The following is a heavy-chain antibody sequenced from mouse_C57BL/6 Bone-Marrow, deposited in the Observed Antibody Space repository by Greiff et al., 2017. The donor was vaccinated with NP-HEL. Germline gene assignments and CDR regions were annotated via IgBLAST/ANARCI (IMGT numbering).Heavy chain of an antibody. CDR3: ASLLAY. V-gene: IGHV5-12*01. Sequence: EVKVEESGGGLVQPGGSLKLSCAASGFTFSDYYMYWVRQTPEKRLEWVAYISNGGGSTYYPDTVKGRFTISRDNAKNTLYLQMSRLKSEDTAMYYCASLLAYWGQGTLVTVSA. CDR1: GFTFSDYY. CDR2: ISNGGGST. J-gene: IGHJ3*01.